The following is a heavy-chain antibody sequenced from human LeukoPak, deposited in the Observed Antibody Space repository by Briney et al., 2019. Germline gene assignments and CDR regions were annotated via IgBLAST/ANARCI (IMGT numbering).Heavy chain of an antibody. V-gene: IGHV1-8*01. CDR2: MSPYGGNT. D-gene: IGHD6-13*01. CDR3: ARGSPGIAAAGTFLLGY. J-gene: IGHJ4*02. Sequence: ASVKVSCKASGYAFTTSDINWVRQATGQGLEWMGWMSPYGGNTRYAQKFQGRVTMTRNTSISTAYMELSSLRSEDTAVYYCARGSPGIAAAGTFLLGYWGQGTLVTVSS. CDR1: GYAFTTSD.